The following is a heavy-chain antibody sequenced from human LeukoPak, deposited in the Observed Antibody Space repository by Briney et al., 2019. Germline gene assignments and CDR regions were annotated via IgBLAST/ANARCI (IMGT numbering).Heavy chain of an antibody. Sequence: SETLSLTCTVSGVSINNYYWGWIRQSPGKGPEWIGWSYHRGSTSYNPSLKSRVAISVDTSKNQFSLKLSSVTAADTAVYYCARGGQWLSYVAFDIWGQGTMVTVSS. J-gene: IGHJ3*02. V-gene: IGHV4-59*12. CDR1: GVSINNYY. CDR3: ARGGQWLSYVAFDI. CDR2: SYHRGST. D-gene: IGHD3-22*01.